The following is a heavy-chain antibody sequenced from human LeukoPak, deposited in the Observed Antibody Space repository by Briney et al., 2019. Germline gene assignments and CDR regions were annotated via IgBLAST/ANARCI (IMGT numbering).Heavy chain of an antibody. CDR2: INHSGST. CDR1: VGSISGYY. V-gene: IGHV4-34*01. CDR3: ARGYYGSGSHCCHMDV. D-gene: IGHD3-10*01. J-gene: IGHJ6*03. Sequence: SETRSLTCAVYVGSISGYYWSWIRQPPGKGLEWIGEINHSGSTNYNSSLKSRVTISVDTSKNQFSLKLSSVTAADTAVYYCARGYYGSGSHCCHMDVWGKGPRSPSP.